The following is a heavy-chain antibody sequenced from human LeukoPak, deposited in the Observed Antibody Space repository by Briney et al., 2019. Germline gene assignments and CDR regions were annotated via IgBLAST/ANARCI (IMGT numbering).Heavy chain of an antibody. CDR2: IYYSGRT. V-gene: IGHV4-59*01. D-gene: IGHD4-17*01. Sequence: SETLSLTCTVSGGSINSYYWSWIRQPPGKGLEWIGYIYYSGRTNYNPSLKSRVTISVDTSKNQLSLRLSSVTDADAAVYYCARDTGDSEHFFDYWGQGTLVTVSS. J-gene: IGHJ4*02. CDR1: GGSINSYY. CDR3: ARDTGDSEHFFDY.